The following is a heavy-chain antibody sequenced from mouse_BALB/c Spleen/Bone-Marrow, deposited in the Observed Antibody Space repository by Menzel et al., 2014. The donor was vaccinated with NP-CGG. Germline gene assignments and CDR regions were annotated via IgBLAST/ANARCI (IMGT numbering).Heavy chain of an antibody. D-gene: IGHD4-1*01. Sequence: EVKLVESGGGLVQPGGSLRLSCATSGFTFTDYYMNWVRQPPGEALEWLAFIRNKANGYTTEYSASVTGRFTISRDNSQSILYLHMNTLRAEDSATYYCARDMGGILFDSFGQGTTLTVSS. CDR2: IRNKANGYTT. V-gene: IGHV7-3*02. CDR3: ARDMGGILFDS. CDR1: GFTFTDYY. J-gene: IGHJ2*01.